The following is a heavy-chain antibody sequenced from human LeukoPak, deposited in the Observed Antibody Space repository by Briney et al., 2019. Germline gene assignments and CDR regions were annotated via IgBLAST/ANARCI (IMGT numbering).Heavy chain of an antibody. V-gene: IGHV1-18*01. CDR3: AREIRPVNYMDV. CDR2: ISAYNGNT. CDR1: GYTFTSYG. J-gene: IGHJ6*03. Sequence: ASVKVSCKASGYTFTSYGISWVRQAPEQGLEWMGWISAYNGNTNYAQKLQGRVTMTRNMSNSTAYMELSSLTSEDTAVYYCAREIRPVNYMDVWGKGTTVTVS.